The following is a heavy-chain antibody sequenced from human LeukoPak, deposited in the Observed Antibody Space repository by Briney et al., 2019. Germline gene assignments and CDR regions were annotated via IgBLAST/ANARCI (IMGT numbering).Heavy chain of an antibody. D-gene: IGHD3-10*01. V-gene: IGHV1-8*03. CDR1: GYTFTSYD. Sequence: ASVKVSCKASGYTFTSYDINWVRQATGQGLEWMGWMNPNSGNTGYAQKFQGRVTITRNTSISTAYMELSSLRSEDTAVYYCARVENPYYYGSGSYYKGWGYYYYYMDVWGKGTTVTVSS. CDR2: MNPNSGNT. CDR3: ARVENPYYYGSGSYYKGWGYYYYYMDV. J-gene: IGHJ6*03.